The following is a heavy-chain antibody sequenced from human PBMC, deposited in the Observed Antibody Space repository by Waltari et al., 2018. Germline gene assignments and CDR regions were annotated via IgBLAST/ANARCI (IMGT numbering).Heavy chain of an antibody. CDR2: INPNSGYT. D-gene: IGHD4-17*01. CDR1: GYTFTGYY. V-gene: IGHV1-2*06. CDR3: ARDLGSDYGNRDY. Sequence: QVHLVQSGAAVKKPGASVKVSCKASGYTFTGYYLQWVRRAPGQGLEWMRRINPNSGYTNYAQKFQGRVTLTRDTSINTAYMELSSLKSDDTAVYYCARDLGSDYGNRDYWGQGTLVTVPS. J-gene: IGHJ4*02.